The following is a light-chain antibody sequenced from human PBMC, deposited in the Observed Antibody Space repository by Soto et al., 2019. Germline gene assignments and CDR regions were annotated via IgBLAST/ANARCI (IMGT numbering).Light chain of an antibody. Sequence: QPASVSGSPGQSITISCAGTSSDIGAYNYVSWYQQHSDTAPKLVIHDVTNRPSGVSNRFSGSKSGNTASLTISGLQAEDEAEYFCSSYVSRSTFYVFRTGTKVTVL. CDR3: SSYVSRSTFYV. CDR1: SSDIGAYNY. V-gene: IGLV2-14*03. J-gene: IGLJ1*01. CDR2: DVT.